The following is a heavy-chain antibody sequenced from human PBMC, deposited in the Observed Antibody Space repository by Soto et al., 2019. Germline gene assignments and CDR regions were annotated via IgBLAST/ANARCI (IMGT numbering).Heavy chain of an antibody. V-gene: IGHV3-15*07. CDR3: TTDSYTAMVDEYYFDY. Sequence: GGSLRLSCAASGFTFSNAWMNWVRQAPGKGLEWVGLIKSKTDGGTTDYAAPVKGRFTISRDDSKNTLYLQMNSLKTEDTAVYYCTTDSYTAMVDEYYFDYWGQGTLVTVSS. D-gene: IGHD5-18*01. CDR2: IKSKTDGGTT. CDR1: GFTFSNAW. J-gene: IGHJ4*02.